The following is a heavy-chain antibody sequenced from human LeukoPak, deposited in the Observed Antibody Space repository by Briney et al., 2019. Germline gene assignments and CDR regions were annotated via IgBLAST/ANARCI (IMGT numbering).Heavy chain of an antibody. D-gene: IGHD2-21*02. Sequence: GSLRLSCAASGFTFSDYSMNWVRQAPGKGLDWVSYISNSGNIIYYADSVKGRFTISRDNAKNSLYLRINSLRAEDTAVYYCASMTTYCGGDCYFFDYWGQGTLVTVSS. CDR2: ISNSGNII. CDR1: GFTFSDYS. V-gene: IGHV3-48*04. J-gene: IGHJ4*02. CDR3: ASMTTYCGGDCYFFDY.